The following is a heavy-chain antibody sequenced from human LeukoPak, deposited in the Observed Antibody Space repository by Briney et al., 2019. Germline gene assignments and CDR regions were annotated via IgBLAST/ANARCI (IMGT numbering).Heavy chain of an antibody. D-gene: IGHD1-26*01. J-gene: IGHJ3*02. V-gene: IGHV4-61*02. CDR1: GGSLSSGSYY. CDR2: IYTSGST. Sequence: PSETLSLTCTVSGGSLSSGSYYWRWIRQPAGKGLEWIGRIYTSGSTNYNPSLKSLVTISVDTSKNQFTLKLSSVTAADTAVYYCARSSLEWELLLGDDAFDIWGQGTMVTVSS. CDR3: ARSSLEWELLLGDDAFDI.